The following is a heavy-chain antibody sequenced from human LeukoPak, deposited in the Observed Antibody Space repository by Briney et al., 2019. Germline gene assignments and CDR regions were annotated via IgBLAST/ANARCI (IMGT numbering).Heavy chain of an antibody. CDR1: GFSLSTSAGG. D-gene: IGHD5-18*01. J-gene: IGHJ4*02. V-gene: IGHV2-5*02. Sequence: SGPTLVKPTQTLTLTCTFSGFSLSTSAGGGGGIRHPPGKALEWLALIYWDDGQRYNPPLKSKLTITKETSNNQVVLTMPNFDPVETATYYCAHSKEGHAAMADYWGQGTLVTVSS. CDR2: IYWDDGQ. CDR3: AHSKEGHAAMADY.